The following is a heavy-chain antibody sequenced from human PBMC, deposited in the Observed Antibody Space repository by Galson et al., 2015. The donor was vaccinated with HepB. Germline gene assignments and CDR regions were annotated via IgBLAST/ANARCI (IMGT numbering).Heavy chain of an antibody. D-gene: IGHD3-22*01. J-gene: IGHJ3*02. CDR2: IIPILGIA. CDR1: GGTFSSYT. Sequence: SVKVSCKASGGTFSSYTISWVRQAPGQGLEWMGRIIPILGIANYAQKFQGRVTITADKSTSTAYMELSSLRSEDTAVYYCARAGGYYDSSGYTRRGAFDIWGQGTMVTVSS. CDR3: ARAGGYYDSSGYTRRGAFDI. V-gene: IGHV1-69*02.